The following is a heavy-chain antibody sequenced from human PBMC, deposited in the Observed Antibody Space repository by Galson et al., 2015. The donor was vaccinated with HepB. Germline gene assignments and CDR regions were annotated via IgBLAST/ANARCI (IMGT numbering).Heavy chain of an antibody. D-gene: IGHD6-6*01. V-gene: IGHV3-23*01. J-gene: IGHJ4*02. Sequence: SLRLSCAASGFTFSIYSMNWVRQAPGKGLEWVSAISGSGGSTYYADSVKGRFTISRDNSKNTLYLQMNSLRAEDTAVYYCAKDVMRSIAARFDYWGQGTLVTVSS. CDR1: GFTFSIYS. CDR3: AKDVMRSIAARFDY. CDR2: ISGSGGST.